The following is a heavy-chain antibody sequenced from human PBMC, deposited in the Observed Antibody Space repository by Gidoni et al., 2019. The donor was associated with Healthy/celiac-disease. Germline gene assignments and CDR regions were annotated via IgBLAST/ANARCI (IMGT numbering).Heavy chain of an antibody. CDR3: AREATVTTGPYFDY. CDR1: GFTVSSNY. CDR2: IYSGGST. Sequence: EVQLVESGGGLIQPGGSLRLSCAASGFTVSSNYMSWVRQAPGKGLEWVSVIYSGGSTYYADSVKGRFTISRDNSKNTLYLQMNSLRAEDTAVYYCAREATVTTGPYFDYWGQGTLVTVSS. J-gene: IGHJ4*02. D-gene: IGHD4-17*01. V-gene: IGHV3-53*01.